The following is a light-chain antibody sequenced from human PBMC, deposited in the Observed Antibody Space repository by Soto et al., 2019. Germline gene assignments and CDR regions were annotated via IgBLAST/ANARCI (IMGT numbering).Light chain of an antibody. V-gene: IGKV1-27*01. CDR3: QKYSSVPLA. J-gene: IGKJ4*01. Sequence: DIQMTQSPSTLSASVGDTVTITCRASQGINNYLAWYQQQPGKVPNLLIYAASTLQSGVPSRFSGSGSGTDFTLTIDSLQPDDVATYYCQKYSSVPLAFGGGTKLEIK. CDR2: AAS. CDR1: QGINNY.